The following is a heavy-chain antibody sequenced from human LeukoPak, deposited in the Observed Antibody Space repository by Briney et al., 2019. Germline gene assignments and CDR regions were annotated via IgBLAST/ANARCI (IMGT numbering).Heavy chain of an antibody. V-gene: IGHV4-61*01. CDR3: ARVLYCSGGSCYSVNWFDP. D-gene: IGHD2-15*01. CDR1: GGSVSSGSYY. CDR2: IYYSGST. J-gene: IGHJ5*02. Sequence: PSETLSLTCTVSGGSVSSGSYYWSWIRQPPGTGLEWIGYIYYSGSTNYNPSLKSRVTISVDTSKNQFSLKLSSVTAADTAVYYCARVLYCSGGSCYSVNWFDPWGQGTLVTVSS.